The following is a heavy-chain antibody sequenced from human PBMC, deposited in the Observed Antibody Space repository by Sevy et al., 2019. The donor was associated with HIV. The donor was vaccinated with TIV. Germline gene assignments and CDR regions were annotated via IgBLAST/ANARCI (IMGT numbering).Heavy chain of an antibody. Sequence: SETLSLTCTVSGGSISSSSYYRGWIRQPPGKGLEWIGSIYYSGSTYYNPSLKSRVTISVDTSKNQFSLKLSSVTAADTAVYYCARSIAAAGTDYGMDVWGQGTTVTVSS. V-gene: IGHV4-39*01. CDR2: IYYSGST. CDR3: ARSIAAAGTDYGMDV. CDR1: GGSISSSSYY. D-gene: IGHD6-13*01. J-gene: IGHJ6*02.